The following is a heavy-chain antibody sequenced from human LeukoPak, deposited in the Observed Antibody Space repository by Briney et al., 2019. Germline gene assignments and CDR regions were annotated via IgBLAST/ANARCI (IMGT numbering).Heavy chain of an antibody. V-gene: IGHV3-21*01. CDR3: ARDPDRYSSGWYFDP. J-gene: IGHJ5*02. Sequence: GGSLRLSCAASGFTFSRYTMNWVRQAPGKGLEWVSTISDTSTYIYYVDSVKGRFTISRDNAKNSLYLQMNSLRAEDTAVYYCARDPDRYSSGWYFDPWGQGTLVTVSS. CDR1: GFTFSRYT. D-gene: IGHD6-19*01. CDR2: ISDTSTYI.